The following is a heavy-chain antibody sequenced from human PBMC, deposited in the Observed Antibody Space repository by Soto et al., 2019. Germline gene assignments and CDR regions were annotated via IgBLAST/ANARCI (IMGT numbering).Heavy chain of an antibody. CDR3: XXXXXXYADAVDYYFDY. V-gene: IGHV3-23*01. CDR1: GFTFSDRA. CDR2: ISGHDGST. Sequence: EVQLLESGGGLAQPGGSLRLSCAASGFTFSDRAMNWVRQAPGKGLEWVSAISGHDGSTYYADXVKGRFTTXRXNSRXXXXXXXXXXXXXXXXXXXXXXXXXXYADAVDYYFDYWGQGILVTVSS. D-gene: IGHD4-17*01. J-gene: IGHJ4*02.